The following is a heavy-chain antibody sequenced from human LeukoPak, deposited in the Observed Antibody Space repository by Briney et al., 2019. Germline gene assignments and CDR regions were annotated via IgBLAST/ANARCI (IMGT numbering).Heavy chain of an antibody. CDR1: GFTFSSYW. Sequence: AGGSLRLSCAASGFTFSSYWMSWVRQAPGKGLEWVANIKQDGSEKYYVDSVKGRFTISRDNAKNSLYLQMNSLRAEDTAVCYCARPGTDVAPYYWGQGTLVTVSS. V-gene: IGHV3-7*01. J-gene: IGHJ4*02. D-gene: IGHD1-1*01. CDR2: IKQDGSEK. CDR3: ARPGTDVAPYY.